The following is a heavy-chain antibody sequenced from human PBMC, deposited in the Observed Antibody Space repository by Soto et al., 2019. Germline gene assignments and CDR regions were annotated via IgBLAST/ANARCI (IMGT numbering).Heavy chain of an antibody. V-gene: IGHV3-23*01. Sequence: GGSLRLSCAASGFTFSSYAMSWVRQAPGKGLEWVSAISGSGGSTYYADSVKGRFTISRDNSKNTLYLQMNSLRAEDTAVYYCAKDPPPPIFGVVTIRDNWFDPWGQGTLVTVSS. CDR3: AKDPPPPIFGVVTIRDNWFDP. D-gene: IGHD3-3*02. CDR2: ISGSGGST. J-gene: IGHJ5*02. CDR1: GFTFSSYA.